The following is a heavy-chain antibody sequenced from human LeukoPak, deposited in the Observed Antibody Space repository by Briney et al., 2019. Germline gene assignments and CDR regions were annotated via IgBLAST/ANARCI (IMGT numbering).Heavy chain of an antibody. CDR1: GYIFTGYY. J-gene: IGHJ6*03. V-gene: IGHV1-2*02. CDR2: INPNSGGT. CDR3: ARVVSYYDSSGYTALYYYYYMDV. Sequence: ASVKVSCKASGYIFTGYYIHWVRQAPGQGLEWMGLINPNSGGTNYAQKFQGRVTMTRDTSISTAYMELSRLRSDDTAVYYCARVVSYYDSSGYTALYYYYYMDVWGKGTTVTVSS. D-gene: IGHD3-22*01.